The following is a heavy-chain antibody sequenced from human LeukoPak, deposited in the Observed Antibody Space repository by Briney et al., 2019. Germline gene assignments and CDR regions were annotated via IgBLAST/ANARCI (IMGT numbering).Heavy chain of an antibody. CDR1: GFIFTNAW. J-gene: IGHJ4*02. Sequence: GGSLRLSCAASGFIFTNAWMSWVRQAPGKGLEWVGRIKSKTGGGTTDYAAPVKGRFTISRDDSKNTLYLQMNSLKTEDTAVYYCTTSYYYDSSGPYSLYYFDYWGQGTLVTVSS. V-gene: IGHV3-15*01. D-gene: IGHD3-22*01. CDR2: IKSKTGGGTT. CDR3: TTSYYYDSSGPYSLYYFDY.